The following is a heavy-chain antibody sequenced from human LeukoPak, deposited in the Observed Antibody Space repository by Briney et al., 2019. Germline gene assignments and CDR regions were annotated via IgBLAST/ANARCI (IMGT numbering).Heavy chain of an antibody. CDR2: IYYSGST. D-gene: IGHD3-22*01. CDR3: ARDDRSGYYYAGIFDP. Sequence: PSETLSLTCTVSGGSISSYYWSWIRQPPGKGLEWIGYIYYSGSTNYNPSLKSRVTISVDTSKNQFSLKLSSVTAADTAVYYCARDDRSGYYYAGIFDPWGQGTLVTVSS. CDR1: GGSISSYY. J-gene: IGHJ5*02. V-gene: IGHV4-59*01.